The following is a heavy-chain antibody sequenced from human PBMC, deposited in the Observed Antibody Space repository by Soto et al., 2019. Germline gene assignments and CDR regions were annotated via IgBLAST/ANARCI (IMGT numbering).Heavy chain of an antibody. V-gene: IGHV3-49*03. J-gene: IGHJ4*02. Sequence: GGSLRLSCTASGFTFGDYAMSWFRQAPGKGLEWVGFIRSKAYGGTTEYAASVKGRFTISRDDSKSIAYLQMNSLKTEDTAVYYCNRDLIIAAAGTGPDYWGQAILVTVS. CDR3: NRDLIIAAAGTGPDY. CDR2: IRSKAYGGTT. D-gene: IGHD6-13*01. CDR1: GFTFGDYA.